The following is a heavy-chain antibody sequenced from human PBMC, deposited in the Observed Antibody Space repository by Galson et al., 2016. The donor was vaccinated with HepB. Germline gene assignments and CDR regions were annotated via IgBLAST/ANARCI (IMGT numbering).Heavy chain of an antibody. CDR2: LSTSSSTI. J-gene: IGHJ4*02. CDR3: ARAYCTNGVCPLLAFDY. Sequence: SLRLSCAASGFTFSSYSMNWVRQAPGKGLEWVSFLSTSSSTIYYSDSVKGRFTVSRDNGKNSLYLQMNSLRDEDTAVYYCARAYCTNGVCPLLAFDYWGQGSLVTVSS. D-gene: IGHD2-8*01. CDR1: GFTFSSYS. V-gene: IGHV3-48*02.